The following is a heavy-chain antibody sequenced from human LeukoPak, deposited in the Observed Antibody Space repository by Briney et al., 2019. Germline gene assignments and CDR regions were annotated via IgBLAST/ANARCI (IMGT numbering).Heavy chain of an antibody. CDR2: ISYDGSNK. Sequence: TGGSLRLSGAASGFTFSSYAMHWVRQAPGKGLEWVAVISYDGSNKYYADSVKGRFTISRDNSKNTLYLQMNSLRAEDTAVYYCAKDPATSRGWLIYWGQGTLVTVSS. J-gene: IGHJ4*02. V-gene: IGHV3-30-3*01. CDR1: GFTFSSYA. D-gene: IGHD6-19*01. CDR3: AKDPATSRGWLIY.